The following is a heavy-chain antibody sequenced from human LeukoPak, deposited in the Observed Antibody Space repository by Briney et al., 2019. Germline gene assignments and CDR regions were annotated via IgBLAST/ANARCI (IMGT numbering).Heavy chain of an antibody. Sequence: SGGSLRLSCAASGFTFSSYSMNWVRQAPGKGLEWVSSISSSSSYIYYADSVKGRFTISRDNAKNSLYLQMNSLRAEDTAVYYCARSFDYHDSSGPTYFDYWGQGTLVTVSS. CDR1: GFTFSSYS. J-gene: IGHJ4*02. CDR2: ISSSSSYI. V-gene: IGHV3-21*01. D-gene: IGHD3-22*01. CDR3: ARSFDYHDSSGPTYFDY.